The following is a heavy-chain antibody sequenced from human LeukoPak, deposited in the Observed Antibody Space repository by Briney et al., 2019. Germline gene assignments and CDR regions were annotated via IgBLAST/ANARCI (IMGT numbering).Heavy chain of an antibody. Sequence: ASVKVSCKVSGYTLTELSMHWVRQAPGKGLQWMGGFDPEDGETIYAQKFQGRVTMTEDTSTDTAYMELSSLRSEDTAVYYCATELWIQLWPPPFAYWGQGTLVTVSS. CDR1: GYTLTELS. CDR2: FDPEDGET. CDR3: ATELWIQLWPPPFAY. V-gene: IGHV1-24*01. D-gene: IGHD5-18*01. J-gene: IGHJ4*02.